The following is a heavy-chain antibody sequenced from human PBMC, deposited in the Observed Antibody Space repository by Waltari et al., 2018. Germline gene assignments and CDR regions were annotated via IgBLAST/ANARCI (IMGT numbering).Heavy chain of an antibody. CDR2: INAGNGNT. Sequence: QVQLVQSGAEVKKPGASVKVSCKASGYTFTSYAMHWVRQAPGQRLEWMGWINAGNGNTKYSQKFQGRFTITRDTSASTAYMELSSLRSEDTAVYYCARGTPLGYCSSTSCLYGMDVWGQGTTVTVSS. V-gene: IGHV1-3*01. D-gene: IGHD2-2*01. CDR1: GYTFTSYA. J-gene: IGHJ6*02. CDR3: ARGTPLGYCSSTSCLYGMDV.